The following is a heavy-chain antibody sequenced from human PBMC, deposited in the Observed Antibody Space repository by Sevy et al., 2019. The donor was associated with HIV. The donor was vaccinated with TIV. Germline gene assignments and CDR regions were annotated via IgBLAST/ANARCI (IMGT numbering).Heavy chain of an antibody. CDR2: IYYSGSN. D-gene: IGHD3-9*01. J-gene: IGHJ3*02. CDR1: GGSISSSSYY. Sequence: SETLSLTCTVSGGSISSSSYYWGWIRQPPGKGLEWIGSIYYSGSNYYNPSLKSRVTISVDTSKNQFSLKLSSVTAADTAVYYCAGLYYDILTGYFTDAFDIWGQGTMVTVSS. V-gene: IGHV4-39*01. CDR3: AGLYYDILTGYFTDAFDI.